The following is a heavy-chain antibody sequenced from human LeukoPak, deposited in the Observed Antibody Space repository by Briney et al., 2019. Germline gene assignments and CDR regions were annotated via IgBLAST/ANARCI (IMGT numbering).Heavy chain of an antibody. CDR2: IYTSGST. CDR1: GGSISSGSYY. CDR3: AIALAVAGTVFYFDY. V-gene: IGHV4-61*02. J-gene: IGHJ4*02. Sequence: PSETLSLTCTVSGGSISSGSYYWSWIRQPGGKGLEWIGRIYTSGSTSYNPSLKSRVTISVDTSKNQFSLKLSSVTAADTAVYYCAIALAVAGTVFYFDYWGQGTLVTVSS. D-gene: IGHD6-19*01.